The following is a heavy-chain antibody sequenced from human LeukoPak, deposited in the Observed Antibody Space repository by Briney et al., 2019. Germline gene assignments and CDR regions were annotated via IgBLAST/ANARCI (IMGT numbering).Heavy chain of an antibody. D-gene: IGHD1-26*01. CDR3: ASLGGTYDY. Sequence: PSETLSLTCTVSGGSISSYCWSWIRQPPGKGLEWIGYIYNSGSTKYSPSLQSRVSISVDTSQSQVSLKLSSVTAADTAVYYCASLGGTYDYRGQGTLVTVSS. CDR1: GGSISSYC. CDR2: IYNSGST. J-gene: IGHJ4*02. V-gene: IGHV4-59*08.